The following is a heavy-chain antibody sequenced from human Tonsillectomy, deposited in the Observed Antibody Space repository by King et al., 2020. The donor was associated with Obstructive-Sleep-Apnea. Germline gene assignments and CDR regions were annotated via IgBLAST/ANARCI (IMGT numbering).Heavy chain of an antibody. J-gene: IGHJ4*02. CDR1: GFTFDDYA. D-gene: IGHD3-22*01. CDR2: ISWDGGST. Sequence: QLVQSGGVVVQPGGSLRLSCAASGFTFDDYAMHWVRQAPGKGLEWVSLISWDGGSTYYADSVKVRFTISRDNSKNSLYLQMNSLRAEDTALYYCANSDYDSSGFHYWGQGTLVTVSS. V-gene: IGHV3-43D*03. CDR3: ANSDYDSSGFHY.